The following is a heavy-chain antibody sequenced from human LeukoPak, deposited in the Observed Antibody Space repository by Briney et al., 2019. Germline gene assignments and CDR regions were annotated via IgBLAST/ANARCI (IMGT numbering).Heavy chain of an antibody. Sequence: PGRSLRLSCAASGFTFDNYAMHWVRLAPGKGLEWVSGISWNSGSVGYADSVKGRFTISRDISKNTLFLQMNSLRAEDTAVYYCARVNSAWNYFDYWGQGTLVTVSS. J-gene: IGHJ4*02. CDR3: ARVNSAWNYFDY. CDR2: ISWNSGSV. D-gene: IGHD6-19*01. CDR1: GFTFDNYA. V-gene: IGHV3-9*01.